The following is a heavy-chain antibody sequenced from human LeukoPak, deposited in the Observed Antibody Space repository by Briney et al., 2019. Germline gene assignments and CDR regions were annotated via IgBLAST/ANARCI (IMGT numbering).Heavy chain of an antibody. Sequence: SETLSLTCAVSGGSISSGGYSWSWIRQPPGKGLEWIGYIYYSGSTYYNPSLKSRVTISVDTSKNQFSLKLSSVTAADTAVYYCARASGYDGFDYWGQGTLVTVSS. V-gene: IGHV4-30-4*07. J-gene: IGHJ4*02. CDR3: ARASGYDGFDY. CDR1: GGSISSGGYS. CDR2: IYYSGST. D-gene: IGHD5-12*01.